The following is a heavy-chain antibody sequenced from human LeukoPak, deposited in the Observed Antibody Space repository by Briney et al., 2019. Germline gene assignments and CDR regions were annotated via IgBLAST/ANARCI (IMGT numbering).Heavy chain of an antibody. CDR1: GYTFTEYY. J-gene: IGHJ3*02. V-gene: IGHV1-2*02. CDR3: ARDPPIGGADVFDI. Sequence: ASLTVSCKAAGYTFTEYYMHWVRQAPGQGLEWMGWINPNSGGTNYAQKFQGGVTMTRDTSISTAYMELSRLTSDDTAVYYCARDPPIGGADVFDIWGQGTMVTVSS. CDR2: INPNSGGT. D-gene: IGHD3-10*01.